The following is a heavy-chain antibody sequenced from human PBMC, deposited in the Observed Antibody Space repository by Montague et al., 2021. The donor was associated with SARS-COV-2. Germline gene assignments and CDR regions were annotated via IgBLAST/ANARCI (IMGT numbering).Heavy chain of an antibody. CDR1: GGSFISYY. V-gene: IGHV4-34*01. CDR2: INHNGNT. Sequence: SETLSLTCTVSGGSFISYYWCWIRQPPGKGLEWIGEINHNGNTEYNPSLKSRLTISLDTSRTHISLQVTSMTAADTAVYFCARRLYSFGSGTYRDWGQGNLVTVSS. CDR3: ARRLYSFGSGTYRD. J-gene: IGHJ4*02. D-gene: IGHD3-10*01.